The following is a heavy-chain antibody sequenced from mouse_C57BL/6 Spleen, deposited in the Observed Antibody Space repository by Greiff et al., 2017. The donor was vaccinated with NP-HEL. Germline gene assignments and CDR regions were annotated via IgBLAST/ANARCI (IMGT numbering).Heavy chain of an antibody. CDR3: ARTSRYFDY. CDR2: ISDGGSYT. J-gene: IGHJ2*01. Sequence: DVMLVESGGGLVKPGGSLKLSCAASGFTFSSYAMSWVRQTPEKRLEWVATISDGGSYTYYPDNVKGRFTISRDNAKNNLYLQMSHLKSEDTAMYYCARTSRYFDYWGQGTTLTVSS. V-gene: IGHV5-4*03. CDR1: GFTFSSYA.